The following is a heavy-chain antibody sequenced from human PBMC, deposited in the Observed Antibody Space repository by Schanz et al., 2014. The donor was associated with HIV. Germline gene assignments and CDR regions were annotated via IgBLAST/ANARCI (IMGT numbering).Heavy chain of an antibody. CDR2: MNPNSGNT. D-gene: IGHD2-2*03. CDR1: GYTFTSYD. Sequence: QVRLVQSEAEVRKPGASVKVSCKASGYTFTSYDINWVRQATGQGLEWMGWMNPNSGNTGYAQKFQGRVTMTRNTSISTAYMELSSLRSEDTAVYYCAREVDIVVVPAAIVGWFDPWGQGTLVTVSS. V-gene: IGHV1-8*01. CDR3: AREVDIVVVPAAIVGWFDP. J-gene: IGHJ5*02.